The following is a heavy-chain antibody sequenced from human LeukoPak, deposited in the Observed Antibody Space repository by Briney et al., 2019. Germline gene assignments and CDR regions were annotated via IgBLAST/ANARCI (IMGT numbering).Heavy chain of an antibody. J-gene: IGHJ4*02. CDR1: GGTFSSYA. CDR2: IIPIFGTA. Sequence: ASVTVSFKASGGTFSSYAISWVRQAPGQGLEWMGGIIPIFGTANYAQKFQGRVTITADESTSTAYMELSSLRSEDTAVYYCARGSSRWLQSDYWGQGTLVTVSS. V-gene: IGHV1-69*13. CDR3: ARGSSRWLQSDY. D-gene: IGHD5-24*01.